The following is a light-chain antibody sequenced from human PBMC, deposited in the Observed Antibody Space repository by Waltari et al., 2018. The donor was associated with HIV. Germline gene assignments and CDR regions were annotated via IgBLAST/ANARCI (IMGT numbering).Light chain of an antibody. CDR2: GAS. CDR1: RNVNNN. J-gene: IGKJ4*01. CDR3: QQYDKWPLT. Sequence: EIVMTQSPATLSVSPGENVTLSCRASRNVNNNLAWYQQKPGQAPRLLIYGASTRATGLPARFSGSGSGTEFTLTISSLQSEDFAVYYCQQYDKWPLTFGGGTKVEIK. V-gene: IGKV3-15*01.